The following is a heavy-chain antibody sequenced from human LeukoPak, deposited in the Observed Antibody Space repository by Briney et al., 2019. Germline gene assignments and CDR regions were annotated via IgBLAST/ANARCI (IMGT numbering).Heavy chain of an antibody. CDR2: INHSGST. Sequence: SETLSLTCAVYGGSFSGYYWSWIRQPPGKGLEWIGEINHSGSTNYNPSLKSRVTISVDTSKNQFSLKLSSVTAADTAVFYCARQGYADFSPRPFDYWGQGTLVTVSS. J-gene: IGHJ4*02. CDR3: ARQGYADFSPRPFDY. V-gene: IGHV4-34*01. CDR1: GGSFSGYY. D-gene: IGHD4-17*01.